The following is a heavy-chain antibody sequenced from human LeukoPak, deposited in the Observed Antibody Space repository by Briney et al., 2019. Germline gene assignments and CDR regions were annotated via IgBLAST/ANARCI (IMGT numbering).Heavy chain of an antibody. CDR2: INHSGST. Sequence: KPSETLSLTCAVYGGSFSGYYWSWIRQPPGKGLEWIGEINHSGSTNYNPSLKSRVTISVDTSKSQFSLKLSSVTAADTAVYYCARGKNNYFDYWGQGTLVTVSS. CDR1: GGSFSGYY. J-gene: IGHJ4*02. CDR3: ARGKNNYFDY. V-gene: IGHV4-34*01.